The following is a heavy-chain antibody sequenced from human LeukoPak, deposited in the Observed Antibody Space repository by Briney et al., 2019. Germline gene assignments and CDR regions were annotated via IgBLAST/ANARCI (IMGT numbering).Heavy chain of an antibody. Sequence: GASVKVSCKAFGYTFTSNYMHWVRQAPGQGPEWMGVISPSGGSTTYAQKFQGRVTITADKSTSTAYMELSSLRSEDTAVYYCARAYYDSSGYYYYYYYMDVWGKGTTVTVSS. CDR3: ARAYYDSSGYYYYYYYMDV. CDR1: GYTFTSNY. V-gene: IGHV1-46*01. CDR2: ISPSGGST. D-gene: IGHD3-22*01. J-gene: IGHJ6*03.